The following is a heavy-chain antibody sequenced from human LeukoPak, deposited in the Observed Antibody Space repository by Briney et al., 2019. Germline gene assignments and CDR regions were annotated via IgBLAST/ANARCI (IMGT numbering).Heavy chain of an antibody. J-gene: IGHJ4*02. Sequence: SETLSLTCTVSGASVSSSGYYWSWIRQPPGKGLEWIGYIYHSGSTNYNPSLKSRVTISVDTSKNQFSLKLNSVTAADTAVYYCARLSAHCSSSCCYFDCWGQGTLVTVSS. D-gene: IGHD2-2*01. V-gene: IGHV4-61*08. CDR2: IYHSGST. CDR3: ARLSAHCSSSCCYFDC. CDR1: GASVSSSGYY.